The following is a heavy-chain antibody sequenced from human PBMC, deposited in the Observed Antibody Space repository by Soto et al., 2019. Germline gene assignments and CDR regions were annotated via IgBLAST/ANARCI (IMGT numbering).Heavy chain of an antibody. CDR2: IISSSSTI. Sequence: EVQLVESGGGLVQPGGSLRLSCAASGFTFSSYSMNWVRQAPGKGLEWVSYIISSSSTIYYADSVKGRFTISRDNAKNSLYLQMNSLRDEDTAVYYCARCFVLVPAAMPQYGMDVWGQGTTVTVSS. CDR1: GFTFSSYS. CDR3: ARCFVLVPAAMPQYGMDV. D-gene: IGHD2-2*01. J-gene: IGHJ6*02. V-gene: IGHV3-48*02.